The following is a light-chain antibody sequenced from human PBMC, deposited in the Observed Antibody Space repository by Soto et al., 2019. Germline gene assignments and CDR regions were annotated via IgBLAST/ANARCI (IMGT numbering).Light chain of an antibody. CDR2: EVS. J-gene: IGKJ5*01. V-gene: IGKV1-9*01. CDR3: QHLNSYPIT. Sequence: SHLTQFPFSLSASLADIVTSTSRASQGVSSHLAWHQQRPGKAPKLLIYEVSTLQSGVPSRFSGSGSGTDFTLTISSLQPEDFATYYCQHLNSYPITVGQGTRLEIK. CDR1: QGVSSH.